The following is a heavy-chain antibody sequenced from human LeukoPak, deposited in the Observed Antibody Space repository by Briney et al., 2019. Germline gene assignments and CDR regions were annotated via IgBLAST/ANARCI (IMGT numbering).Heavy chain of an antibody. CDR3: AKDIGAEVAGTLSFFAFDI. D-gene: IGHD6-19*01. CDR1: GFTFDHYS. Sequence: GGSLTLSRGASGFTFDHYSMHWVRQAPGKGLEWVSGISWNRCSIGYTDSVKGRYTISRDNAKISLYLQMNSLRAEHTALYYCAKDIGAEVAGTLSFFAFDIWGQGKRVTVSS. CDR2: ISWNRCSI. V-gene: IGHV3-9*01. J-gene: IGHJ3*02.